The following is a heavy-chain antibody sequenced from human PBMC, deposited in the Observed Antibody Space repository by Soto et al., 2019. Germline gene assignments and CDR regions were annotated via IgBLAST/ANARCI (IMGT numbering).Heavy chain of an antibody. D-gene: IGHD3-22*01. CDR3: ARATYYYDSSGYSLPSYHYGMDV. Sequence: VASVKVSCKASGYTFTSYGISWVRQAPGQGLEWMGWISAYNGNTNYAQKLQGRVTMTTDTSTSTAYMELRSLRSDDTAVYYCARATYYYDSSGYSLPSYHYGMDVWGQGTTVTVSS. CDR2: ISAYNGNT. V-gene: IGHV1-18*01. CDR1: GYTFTSYG. J-gene: IGHJ6*02.